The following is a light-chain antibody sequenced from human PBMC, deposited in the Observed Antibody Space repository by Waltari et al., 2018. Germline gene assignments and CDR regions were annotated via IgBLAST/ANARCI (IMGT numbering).Light chain of an antibody. CDR1: SSNIGLTS. V-gene: IGLV1-44*01. CDR3: AAWDDNLNAVV. J-gene: IGLJ2*01. Sequence: QSVLTQPPSASGTPGQRVAISCSGSSSNIGLTSVNWYQQLPGAAPKLLIYNNNQRPSGVPDLFSASKSATSASLAIGGLRSEDEGDYYCAAWDDNLNAVVFGGGTKLTVL. CDR2: NNN.